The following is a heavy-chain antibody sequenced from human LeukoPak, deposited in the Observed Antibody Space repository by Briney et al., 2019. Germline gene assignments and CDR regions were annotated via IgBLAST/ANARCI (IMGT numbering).Heavy chain of an antibody. Sequence: GGSLRLSCAASGFTFRSYGMHWVRQAPGKGREWVAVIGHDGKNKYYADSVKGRFTISKDNSKNTLYLQMDSLRAEDTAVYYCARDRGSNDPIDYWGQGTLSPSPQ. CDR1: GFTFRSYG. D-gene: IGHD2-15*01. CDR2: IGHDGKNK. V-gene: IGHV3-33*01. CDR3: ARDRGSNDPIDY. J-gene: IGHJ4*02.